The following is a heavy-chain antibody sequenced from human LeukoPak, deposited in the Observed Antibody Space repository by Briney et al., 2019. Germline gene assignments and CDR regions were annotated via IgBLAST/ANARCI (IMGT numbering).Heavy chain of an antibody. D-gene: IGHD3-22*01. J-gene: IGHJ4*02. CDR3: ARATMIVVVATRCYFDY. V-gene: IGHV1-2*02. CDR1: GYTFTGYY. Sequence: GASVKVSCKASGYTFTGYYMHWVRQAPGQGLEWMGWINPNSGGTNYAQKFQGRVTMTRDTSISTAYMELSWLRSDDTAVYYCARATMIVVVATRCYFDYWGQGTLVTVSS. CDR2: INPNSGGT.